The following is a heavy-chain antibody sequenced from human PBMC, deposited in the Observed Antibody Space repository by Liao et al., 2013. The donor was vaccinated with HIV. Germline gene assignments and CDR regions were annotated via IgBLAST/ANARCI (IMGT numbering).Heavy chain of an antibody. V-gene: IGHV4-30-4*08. CDR3: ARQLPAVEDQLLDDAFDI. Sequence: QVQLLESGPGLVKPSQTLSLTCSVSGGSISGDYYWSWIRQPPGKGLEWIGYIFDSGSTYYNPSLKSRLAMLVDLSKNQFSLKLSSVTAADTAIYYCARQLPAVEDQLLDDAFDIWGQGTLVTVSS. CDR2: IFDSGST. CDR1: GGSISGDYY. D-gene: IGHD4-23*01. J-gene: IGHJ3*02.